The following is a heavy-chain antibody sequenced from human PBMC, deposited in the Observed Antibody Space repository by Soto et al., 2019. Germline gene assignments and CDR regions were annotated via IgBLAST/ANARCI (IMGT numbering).Heavy chain of an antibody. J-gene: IGHJ4*02. CDR1: GFTFSSYG. Sequence: GGSLRLSCAASGFTFSSYGMHWVRQAPGKGLEWVAVISYDGSNKYYADSVKGRFTISRDNSKNTLYLQMNSLRAEDTAVYYCAKDNSIAAAGGPFDYWGQGTLVTVSS. V-gene: IGHV3-30*18. CDR3: AKDNSIAAAGGPFDY. D-gene: IGHD6-13*01. CDR2: ISYDGSNK.